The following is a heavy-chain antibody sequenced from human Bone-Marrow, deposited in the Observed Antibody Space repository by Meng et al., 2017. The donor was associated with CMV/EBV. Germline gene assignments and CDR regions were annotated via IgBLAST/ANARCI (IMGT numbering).Heavy chain of an antibody. CDR3: AKDITGYYYYGMNV. J-gene: IGHJ6*02. Sequence: SLKISCAASGFTFDDYAMHWVRQAPGKGLEWVSGISWNSGSIGYADSVKGRFTISRDNAKNSLYLQMNSLRAEDTALYYCAKDITGYYYYGMNVWGQGPTVTVSS. V-gene: IGHV3-9*01. D-gene: IGHD7-27*01. CDR1: GFTFDDYA. CDR2: ISWNSGSI.